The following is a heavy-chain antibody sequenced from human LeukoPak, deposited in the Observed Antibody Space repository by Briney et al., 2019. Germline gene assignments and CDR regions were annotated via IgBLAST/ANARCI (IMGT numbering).Heavy chain of an antibody. CDR3: ARSLFDGDYAIDY. Sequence: ASVKVSCKASGYTFTGYYMHWVRQAPGQGLEWMGWINPNSGGTNYAQKFQGRVTMTRDTSISTAYMELSRLRSDDTAVYYCARSLFDGDYAIDYWGQGTLVTVSS. J-gene: IGHJ4*02. CDR1: GYTFTGYY. CDR2: INPNSGGT. V-gene: IGHV1-2*02. D-gene: IGHD4-17*01.